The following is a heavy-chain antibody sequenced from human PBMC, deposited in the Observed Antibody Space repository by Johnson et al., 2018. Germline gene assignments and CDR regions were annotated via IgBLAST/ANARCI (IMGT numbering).Heavy chain of an antibody. CDR1: GFTFSSYG. D-gene: IGHD4-17*01. CDR3: AKDQGYGDYYYGMDV. V-gene: IGHV3-30*18. Sequence: SLRLSCAASGFTFSSYGMHWVRQAPGKGLEWVAVISYDGSNKYYADSVKGRFTISRDNSKNTLYLQMNSLRAEDTAVYYCAKDQGYGDYYYGMDVWGQGTTVTVSS. J-gene: IGHJ6*02. CDR2: ISYDGSNK.